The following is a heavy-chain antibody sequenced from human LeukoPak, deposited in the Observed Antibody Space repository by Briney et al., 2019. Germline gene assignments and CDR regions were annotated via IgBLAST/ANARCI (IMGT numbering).Heavy chain of an antibody. D-gene: IGHD5-18*01. CDR3: ARADQYSYGYFDY. CDR1: GGAISTEY. Sequence: PSETLSLTCTVSGGAISTEYWSWIRQPPGKGLQWIGYIYYSGTTNYNPSLKSRVTISVDTSKNQFSLKLSSVTAADTAVYYCARADQYSYGYFDYWGQGTLVTVSS. V-gene: IGHV4-59*12. CDR2: IYYSGTT. J-gene: IGHJ4*02.